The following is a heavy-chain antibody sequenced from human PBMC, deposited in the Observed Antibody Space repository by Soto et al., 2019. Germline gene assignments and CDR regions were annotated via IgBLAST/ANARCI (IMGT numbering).Heavy chain of an antibody. V-gene: IGHV1-18*01. J-gene: IGHJ6*02. CDR2: ISAYNGNT. Sequence: QVQLVQSGAEVKKPGASVKVSCKASGYTFTSYGISWVRQAPGQGLEWMGWISAYNGNTNYAQKLQGRVTMTTDTSTSTAYMELRSLRSADTAVYYCARSSGRFYYYYGMDVWGQGSTVTVSS. CDR3: ARSSGRFYYYYGMDV. CDR1: GYTFTSYG. D-gene: IGHD1-26*01.